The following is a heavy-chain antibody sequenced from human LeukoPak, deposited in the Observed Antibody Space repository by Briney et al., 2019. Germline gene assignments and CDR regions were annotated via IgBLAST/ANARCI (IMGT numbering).Heavy chain of an antibody. CDR3: ARGGYSGYDRGYYYGMDV. D-gene: IGHD5-12*01. Sequence: GGSLRLSCAASGFTFSSYSMNWVRQAPGKGLEWVSSISSSSSYIYYADSVKGRFTISRDNAKNSLYLQMSSLRAEDTAVYYCARGGYSGYDRGYYYGMDVWGQGTTVTVSS. V-gene: IGHV3-21*01. J-gene: IGHJ6*02. CDR2: ISSSSSYI. CDR1: GFTFSSYS.